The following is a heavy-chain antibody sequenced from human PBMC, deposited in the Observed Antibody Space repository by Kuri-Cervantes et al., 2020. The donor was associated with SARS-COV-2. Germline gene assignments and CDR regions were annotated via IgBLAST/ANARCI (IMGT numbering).Heavy chain of an antibody. Sequence: LSLTCAASGFTFSSYGMHWVRQAPGKGLEWVAFIRYDGSNKYYADSVKGRFTISRDNSKNTLYLQMNSLRAEDTAVYYCAKLFGKAAAGNRYYYMDVWGKGTTVTVSS. V-gene: IGHV3-30*02. J-gene: IGHJ6*03. CDR1: GFTFSSYG. CDR3: AKLFGKAAAGNRYYYMDV. D-gene: IGHD6-13*01. CDR2: IRYDGSNK.